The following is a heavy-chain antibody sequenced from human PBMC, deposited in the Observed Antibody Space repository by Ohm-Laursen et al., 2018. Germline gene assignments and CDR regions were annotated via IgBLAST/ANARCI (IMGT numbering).Heavy chain of an antibody. CDR1: GFTFTAFA. J-gene: IGHJ5*02. V-gene: IGHV3-23*01. D-gene: IGHD2/OR15-2a*01. CDR2: ISGSGGST. CDR3: AKDGRTTTYWDDDWFDP. Sequence: SLRLSCAAFGFTFTAFAMNWVRQAPAKGLEWVSGISGSGGSTYYADSVKGRLTISRDNSKNTLYLQMNSLRAEDTAIYYCAKDGRTTTYWDDDWFDPWGQGTLVTVS.